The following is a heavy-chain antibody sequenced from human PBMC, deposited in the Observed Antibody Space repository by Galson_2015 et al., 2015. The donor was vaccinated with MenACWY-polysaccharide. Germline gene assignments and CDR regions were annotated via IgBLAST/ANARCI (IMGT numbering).Heavy chain of an antibody. CDR1: GGTFTSYA. J-gene: IGHJ4*02. D-gene: IGHD6-25*01. CDR3: ERDRSLSSGCGSEY. CDR2: IIPLLDIA. Sequence: CKASGGTFTSYAFSWLRQAPEHGPEWMGRIIPLLDIANYAQKVQGRVTFTADKYTSTAYMDLSSLTYEDTSVYYCERDRSLSSGCGSEYWGQGTLVIVSS. V-gene: IGHV1-69*04.